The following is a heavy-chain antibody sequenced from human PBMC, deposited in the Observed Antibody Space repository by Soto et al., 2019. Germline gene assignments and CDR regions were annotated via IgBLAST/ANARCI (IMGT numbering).Heavy chain of an antibody. CDR2: IIPTGST. D-gene: IGHD3-10*01. CDR3: ARGGITMAWNYYYYGMDV. CDR1: GASVSGQY. J-gene: IGHJ6*02. V-gene: IGHV4-34*01. Sequence: PSETLSLTCAVSGASVSGQYWSWIRQPPGKGLEWVGEIIPTGSTTYNPSLRSRLSFSLDTSKNHFSLNLSSVSVADTAVYYCARGGITMAWNYYYYGMDVWGQGTTVTVPS.